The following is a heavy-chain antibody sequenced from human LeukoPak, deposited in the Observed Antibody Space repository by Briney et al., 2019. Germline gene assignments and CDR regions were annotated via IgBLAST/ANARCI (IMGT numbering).Heavy chain of an antibody. CDR1: GYIFTGYY. J-gene: IGHJ5*02. CDR3: ARVVGATNNCFDP. V-gene: IGHV1-2*02. Sequence: ASVKASCKASGYIFTGYYMHWLGQAPGQGLEGMGWINPNSGGTNYAQKFQGRVTMTRDTSISTAYMELSRLRSDDTAVYYCARVVGATNNCFDPWGQGTLVTVSS. D-gene: IGHD1-26*01. CDR2: INPNSGGT.